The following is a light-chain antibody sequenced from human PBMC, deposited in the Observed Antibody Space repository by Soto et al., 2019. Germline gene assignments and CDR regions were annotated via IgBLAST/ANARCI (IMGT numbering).Light chain of an antibody. J-gene: IGLJ1*01. CDR3: CSSAGSSTGV. CDR1: SSDVGSYNF. Sequence: QSALTQPASVSGSPGQSITISCTGTSSDVGSYNFVSWYQQHPGKAPKLMIYDGSKRPSGVSHRFSGYKAGNTASLTIAGLEAEDDDDYYCCSSAGSSTGVFGTGTKLTVL. CDR2: DGS. V-gene: IGLV2-23*01.